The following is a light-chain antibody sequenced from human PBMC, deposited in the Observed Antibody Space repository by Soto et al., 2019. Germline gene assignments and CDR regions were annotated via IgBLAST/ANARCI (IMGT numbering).Light chain of an antibody. J-gene: IGKJ1*01. CDR1: QRVSSAY. V-gene: IGKV3-20*01. CDR2: AAS. Sequence: EIVLTQSPGTLSLSPGERATLSCRASQRVSSAYLAWYQHKPGQPPTLLIYAASSRVTGIPDRFSGSGSGTDFTLAISRLEPEDFAVYYCQQYGSSSTWTFGQGTKVEIK. CDR3: QQYGSSSTWT.